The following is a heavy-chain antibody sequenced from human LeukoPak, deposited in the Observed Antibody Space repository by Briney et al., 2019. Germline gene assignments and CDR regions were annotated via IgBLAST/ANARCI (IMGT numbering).Heavy chain of an antibody. V-gene: IGHV3-21*01. CDR2: ISGSGSHI. CDR1: GFTFSSYA. J-gene: IGHJ4*02. Sequence: GGSLRLSCAASGFTFSSYAMHWVRQAPGKGLEWVASISGSGSHIYYADSSKGRFSISKDNAKNSLYLQMNSLGGEDTALYYCARENYGDYGIADWGQGTPVTVSS. D-gene: IGHD4-17*01. CDR3: ARENYGDYGIAD.